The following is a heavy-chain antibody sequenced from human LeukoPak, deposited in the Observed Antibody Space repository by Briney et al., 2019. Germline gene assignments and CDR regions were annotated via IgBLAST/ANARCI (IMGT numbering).Heavy chain of an antibody. V-gene: IGHV3-21*01. CDR1: GFTFSSYS. CDR2: ISSSSSYI. Sequence: GGSLRLSCAASGFTFSSYSMNWVRQAPGKGPEWVSSISSSSSYIYYADSVKGRFTISRDNAKNSLYLQMNSLRAEDTAVYYCASLPSKGFDYWGQGTLVTVSS. CDR3: ASLPSKGFDY. J-gene: IGHJ4*02.